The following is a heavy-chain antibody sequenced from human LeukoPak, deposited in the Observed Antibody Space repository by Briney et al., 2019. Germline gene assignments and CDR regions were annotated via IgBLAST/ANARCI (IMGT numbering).Heavy chain of an antibody. CDR1: VFTVSTCY. CDR2: LYSGGNT. D-gene: IGHD3-16*01. V-gene: IGHV3-66*01. Sequence: PGGSLRLSCAASVFTVSTCYMYWVRQAPGKGLEWVSVLYSGGNTYYADSVKGRFTISRDNSKNTLYLQMNTLTTEDTALYYCASGGAFFDYWGQGTLVTVSS. J-gene: IGHJ4*02. CDR3: ASGGAFFDY.